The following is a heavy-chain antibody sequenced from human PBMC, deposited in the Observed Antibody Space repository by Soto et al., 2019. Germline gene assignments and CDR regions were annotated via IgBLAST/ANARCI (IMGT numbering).Heavy chain of an antibody. J-gene: IGHJ4*02. D-gene: IGHD6-13*01. V-gene: IGHV3-30-3*02. CDR1: GLTFSSYA. Sequence: QVQLVESGGGVVQPGRSLRLSCAASGLTFSSYAIHWVRQAPGKGLKWVAVISYDGGNKYYADSVKGRFTISRDNSKNTLYLQMNSLRAEDTAVYYCAKEFSKYSSSLGYWGQGTLVTVSS. CDR3: AKEFSKYSSSLGY. CDR2: ISYDGGNK.